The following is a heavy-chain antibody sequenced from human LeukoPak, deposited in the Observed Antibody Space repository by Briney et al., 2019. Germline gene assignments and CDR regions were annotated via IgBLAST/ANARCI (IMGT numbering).Heavy chain of an antibody. Sequence: GESLKISCKGSVYRFSTSWIAWGRQLPGKGLEWMGIIYPDDSDTRYSPSFEGQVTISVGTSISPAYLRWNSLRASDTAMYYCARLGVFAWGTYPSRYSYAMDVWGKGTTVTVSS. D-gene: IGHD3-16*01. J-gene: IGHJ6*04. CDR2: IYPDDSDT. CDR1: VYRFSTSW. V-gene: IGHV5-51*01. CDR3: ARLGVFAWGTYPSRYSYAMDV.